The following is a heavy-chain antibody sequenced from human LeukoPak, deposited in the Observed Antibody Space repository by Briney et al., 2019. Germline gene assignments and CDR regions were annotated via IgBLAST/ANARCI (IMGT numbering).Heavy chain of an antibody. CDR3: ARFSQYFDTSSHYLDY. CDR2: IFYNGGT. V-gene: IGHV4-59*08. Sequence: SETLSLTCTVSGGSINNYYWSWVRQPPGEGLEWIAYIFYNGGTNYNPFLKTRVTISVDTSKNQFSLRLNSVSAADTAVYYCARFSQYFDTSSHYLDYWGQGILVTVSS. CDR1: GGSINNYY. J-gene: IGHJ4*02. D-gene: IGHD3-22*01.